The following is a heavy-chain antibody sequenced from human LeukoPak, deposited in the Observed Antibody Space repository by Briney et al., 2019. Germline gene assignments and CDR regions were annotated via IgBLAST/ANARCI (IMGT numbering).Heavy chain of an antibody. CDR3: ARDGNWNRLGEIDY. D-gene: IGHD1-1*01. CDR2: ISYDGSNK. J-gene: IGHJ4*02. CDR1: GFTFSSYA. Sequence: PGGSLRLSCAASGFTFSSYAMHWVRQAPGKGLEWVAVISYDGSNKYYADSVKGRFTISRDNSKNTLYLQMNSLRAEDTAVYYCARDGNWNRLGEIDYWGQGTLVTVSS. V-gene: IGHV3-30*04.